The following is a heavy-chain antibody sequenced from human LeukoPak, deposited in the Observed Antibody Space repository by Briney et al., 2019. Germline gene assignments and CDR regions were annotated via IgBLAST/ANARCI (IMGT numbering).Heavy chain of an antibody. Sequence: GASVKVSCKASGGTFSSYAISWVRQAPGQGLEWMGGIIPIFGTANYAQKFQGRVTITADESTSTAYMELSSLRSEDTAVYYCARTGIAAAGVRDALYYFDYWGQGTLVTVSS. V-gene: IGHV1-69*13. CDR3: ARTGIAAAGVRDALYYFDY. CDR1: GGTFSSYA. J-gene: IGHJ4*02. CDR2: IIPIFGTA. D-gene: IGHD6-13*01.